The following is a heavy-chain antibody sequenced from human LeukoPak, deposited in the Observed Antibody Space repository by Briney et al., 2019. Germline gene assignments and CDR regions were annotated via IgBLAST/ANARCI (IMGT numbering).Heavy chain of an antibody. J-gene: IGHJ4*02. CDR3: ARGLRVMITFGGVIVIGY. V-gene: IGHV1-8*01. Sequence: GASVEVSCRASGYTFTSYDINWVRQATGQGLEWMGWMNPNSGNTGYAQKFQGRVTMTRNTSISTAYMELSSLRSEDTAVYYCARGLRVMITFGGVIVIGYWGQGTLVTVSS. D-gene: IGHD3-16*02. CDR1: GYTFTSYD. CDR2: MNPNSGNT.